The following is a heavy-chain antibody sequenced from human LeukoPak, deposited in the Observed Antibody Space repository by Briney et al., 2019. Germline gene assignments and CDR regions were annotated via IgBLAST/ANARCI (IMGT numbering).Heavy chain of an antibody. J-gene: IGHJ4*02. V-gene: IGHV3-23*01. CDR1: GFTFCDYS. CDR2: IGGTT. D-gene: IGHD4-11*01. Sequence: GGSLSPSRAVSGFTFCDYSTSWVRQAPGKGLEWVSSIGGTTYYADSVKGRFTISRDNSKNTLYLRMNSLRAEDTAVYYCAKELSTVTYYSDDWGQRTPVTVSS. CDR3: AKELSTVTYYSDD.